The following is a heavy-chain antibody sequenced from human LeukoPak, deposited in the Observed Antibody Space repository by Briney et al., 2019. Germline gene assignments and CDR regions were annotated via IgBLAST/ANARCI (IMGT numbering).Heavy chain of an antibody. Sequence: GASVKVSCKASGYTFTSYDINWVRQATGQGLEWMGWMNPNSGNTGYAQKFQGRVTITRNTSISTAYMELSSLRSEDTAVYYCARGLVGPRNSSSWYYYYYYYMDVWGKGTTVTVSS. J-gene: IGHJ6*03. CDR3: ARGLVGPRNSSSWYYYYYYYMDV. V-gene: IGHV1-8*03. CDR2: MNPNSGNT. D-gene: IGHD6-13*01. CDR1: GYTFTSYD.